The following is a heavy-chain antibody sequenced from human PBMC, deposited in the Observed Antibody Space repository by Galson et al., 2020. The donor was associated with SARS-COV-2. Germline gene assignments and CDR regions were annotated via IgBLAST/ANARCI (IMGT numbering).Heavy chain of an antibody. CDR1: GGSISSGGYY. V-gene: IGHV4-31*03. Sequence: SETLSLTCPVSGGSISSGGYYWSWIRQHPGKGLESIGYIYYSGSTYYNPSLKSRVTISVVTSTNQFSLKLSPVTAADTAVYYCARIRGTTIFGVVIIEAFDSWGQGTMVTVSS. J-gene: IGHJ3*02. CDR3: ARIRGTTIFGVVIIEAFDS. D-gene: IGHD3-3*01. CDR2: IYYSGST.